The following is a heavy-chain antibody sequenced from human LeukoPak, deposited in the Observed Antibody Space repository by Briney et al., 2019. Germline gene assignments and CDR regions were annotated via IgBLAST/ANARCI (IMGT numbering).Heavy chain of an antibody. D-gene: IGHD3-10*01. V-gene: IGHV4-59*01. CDR1: GGSISSYY. Sequence: SETLSLTCTVSGGSISSYYWSWIRQPPGKGLEWIGYIYYSGSTNYNPSLKSRVTISVDTSKNQFSLKLSSVTAADTAAYYCARAYGSGGYYPPHSASYYYYYMDVWGKGTTVTISS. J-gene: IGHJ6*03. CDR3: ARAYGSGGYYPPHSASYYYYYMDV. CDR2: IYYSGST.